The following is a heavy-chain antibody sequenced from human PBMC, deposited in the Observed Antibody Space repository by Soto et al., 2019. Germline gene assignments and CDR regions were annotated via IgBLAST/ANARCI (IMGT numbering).Heavy chain of an antibody. Sequence: SETLSLTCTVSGGSISSSSYYWSWIRQHPGKGLEWIGYIYYSGSTYYNPSLKSRVTISVDTSKNQFSLKLSSVTAADTAVYYCARFYGDYFNWFDPWGQGTLVTVSS. CDR3: ARFYGDYFNWFDP. CDR1: GGSISSSSYY. J-gene: IGHJ5*02. CDR2: IYYSGST. D-gene: IGHD4-17*01. V-gene: IGHV4-31*03.